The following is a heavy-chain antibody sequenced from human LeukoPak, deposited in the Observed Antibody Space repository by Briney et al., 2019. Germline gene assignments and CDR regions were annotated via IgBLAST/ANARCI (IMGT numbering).Heavy chain of an antibody. J-gene: IGHJ4*02. CDR2: ISSSGSTI. Sequence: GGSLRLSCAASGFTFSSYEMNWVRQAPGKGLEWVSYISSSGSTIYYADSVKGRFTISRDNAKNSLYLQMNSLRAEDTAVYYCARVSGWHGTRPYYFDYWGQGTLVTVSS. D-gene: IGHD6-19*01. V-gene: IGHV3-48*03. CDR1: GFTFSSYE. CDR3: ARVSGWHGTRPYYFDY.